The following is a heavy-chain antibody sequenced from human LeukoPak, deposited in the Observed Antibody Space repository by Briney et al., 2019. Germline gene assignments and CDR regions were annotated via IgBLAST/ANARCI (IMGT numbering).Heavy chain of an antibody. CDR3: ARPNYYDSSGFYYYFYGMDV. Sequence: PGGSLRLSCAASGFTFSSYAVHWVRQAPGKGLEWVAVISYDGSNKYYADSVKGRFTCSRDNSKNTLYLQMNSLRADDTAVYYCARPNYYDSSGFYYYFYGMDVWGQGTTVTVSS. J-gene: IGHJ6*02. V-gene: IGHV3-30-3*01. D-gene: IGHD3-22*01. CDR2: ISYDGSNK. CDR1: GFTFSSYA.